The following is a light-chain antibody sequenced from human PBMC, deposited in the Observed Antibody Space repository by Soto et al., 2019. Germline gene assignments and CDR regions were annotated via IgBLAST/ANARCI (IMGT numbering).Light chain of an antibody. J-gene: IGLJ3*02. V-gene: IGLV2-14*01. CDR2: EVS. CDR1: SSDVGAYNY. Sequence: QSVLTQPASVSGSPGQSITISCTGTSSDVGAYNYVSWYQQQPGKAPKLMIFEVSNRPSGVSTRFSGSKSGYTASLTISGLQAEDEADYYCSSYTSSSTLVLGGGTKLTVL. CDR3: SSYTSSSTLV.